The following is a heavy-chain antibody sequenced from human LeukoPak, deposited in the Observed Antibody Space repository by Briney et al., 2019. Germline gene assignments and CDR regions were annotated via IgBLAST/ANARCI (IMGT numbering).Heavy chain of an antibody. CDR3: VRDSNLSFDY. D-gene: IGHD1-14*01. CDR2: ISTDGTVT. V-gene: IGHV3-74*01. Sequence: GGSLRLSCAASGLTISPYWMHWVRQAPGKGLVWVSHISTDGTVTTYADSVKGRFTISRDNAKSTLYLQMNSLRAEDTAVYYCVRDSNLSFDYWGQGSLVTVSS. CDR1: GLTISPYW. J-gene: IGHJ4*02.